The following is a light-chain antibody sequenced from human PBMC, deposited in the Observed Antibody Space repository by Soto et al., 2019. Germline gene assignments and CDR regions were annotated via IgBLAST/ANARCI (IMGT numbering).Light chain of an antibody. CDR2: AAA. Sequence: DIQMTQSPFSLSASVGDRVTITCRASQSISSYLNWYQQKPGKAPKLLIYAAASLQSGVPSRFSGSGSGTDFTLTISSLQPEDFATYYCQQSYNTPPTFGQGTKVDI. CDR3: QQSYNTPPT. J-gene: IGKJ1*01. CDR1: QSISSY. V-gene: IGKV1-39*01.